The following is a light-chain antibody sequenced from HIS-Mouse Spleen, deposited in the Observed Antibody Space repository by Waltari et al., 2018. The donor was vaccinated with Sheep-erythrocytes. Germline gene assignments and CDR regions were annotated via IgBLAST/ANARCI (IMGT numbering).Light chain of an antibody. CDR3: CSYAGSSTPWV. CDR2: EGS. J-gene: IGLJ3*02. Sequence: QSALTQPASVSGSPGQSITISCTGTSSDVGSYNLVSWYQQHQGKAPKLMIYEGSKRPSGVSNRFSGSKSGNTASLTIFGLQAEDEADYYCCSYAGSSTPWVFGGGTKLTVL. CDR1: SSDVGSYNL. V-gene: IGLV2-23*01.